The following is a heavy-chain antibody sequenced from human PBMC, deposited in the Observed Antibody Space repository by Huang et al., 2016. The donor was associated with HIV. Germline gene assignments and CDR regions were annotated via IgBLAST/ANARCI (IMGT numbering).Heavy chain of an antibody. V-gene: IGHV4-30-4*08. J-gene: IGHJ1*01. CDR1: GGSISSGGYY. CDR2: IYYSGST. Sequence: QVHLQESGPGLVEPSQTLSLTCTVSGGSISSGGYYWTWIRQPPGKGLEWIGYIYYSGSTYDNPSLKSRVTISVDTSKNQFSLKVTSMTAADTAVYYCGRFSYYSDSTISQYLQLWGQGALVTVSS. D-gene: IGHD3-22*01. CDR3: GRFSYYSDSTISQYLQL.